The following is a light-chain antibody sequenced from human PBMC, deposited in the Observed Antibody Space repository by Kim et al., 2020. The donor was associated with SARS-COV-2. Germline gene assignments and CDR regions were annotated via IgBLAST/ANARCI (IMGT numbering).Light chain of an antibody. Sequence: DIVLTQSPGTLSLSPGGRATLSCRASRSVNSDYLAWYQHKPGQIPRLLMFGTSKRATGIPDRFTGSGCGTDFTLTISRLEPEDFAVYYCQQYGSSPGTFGQGTKVDIK. CDR1: RSVNSDY. V-gene: IGKV3-20*01. CDR3: QQYGSSPGT. J-gene: IGKJ1*01. CDR2: GTS.